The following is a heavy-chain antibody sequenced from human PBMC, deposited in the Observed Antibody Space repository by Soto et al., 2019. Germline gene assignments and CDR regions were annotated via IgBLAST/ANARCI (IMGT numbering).Heavy chain of an antibody. CDR3: SRVGCSNSKCYTRGMDV. J-gene: IGHJ6*02. V-gene: IGHV4-4*07. Sequence: PSETLSLTCTVSGGSISGYYWSWVRQPAGKGLEWVGRIYSDGTTNYSPSLKSRVTMSLVTSKDQFSLHLNSVTAADTAVYYCSRVGCSNSKCYTRGMDVWGQGTTVTVSS. CDR2: IYSDGTT. CDR1: GGSISGYY. D-gene: IGHD2-2*01.